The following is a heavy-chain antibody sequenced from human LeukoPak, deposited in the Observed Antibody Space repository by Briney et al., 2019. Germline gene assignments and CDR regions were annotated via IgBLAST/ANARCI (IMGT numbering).Heavy chain of an antibody. J-gene: IGHJ6*02. V-gene: IGHV4-34*01. CDR3: ARERYYGSGSYYNYYYGMDV. CDR2: INHSGST. CDR1: GGSFSGYY. Sequence: SETLSLTCAVSGGSFSGYYWSWIRQPPGKGLEWIGEINHSGSTNYNPSLKSRVTISVDTSKNQFSLKLSSVTAADTAVYYCARERYYGSGSYYNYYYGMDVWGQGTTVTVSS. D-gene: IGHD3-10*01.